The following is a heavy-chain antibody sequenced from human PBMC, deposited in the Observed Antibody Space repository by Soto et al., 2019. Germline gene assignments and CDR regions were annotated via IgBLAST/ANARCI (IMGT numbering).Heavy chain of an antibody. CDR1: GFTFSSYW. CDR3: VRGLGNSDH. CDR2: IDSYGSST. Sequence: EVQLVESGGGLVQPGGSLRLSCVASGFTFSSYWMHWVRQVPGKEPVWVSFIDSYGSSTKYADSVRGRFTISRDNDKNTLYLLMNSLSVEDTAVYYCVRGLGNSDHWGQGTLVTVSS. V-gene: IGHV3-74*03. J-gene: IGHJ4*02.